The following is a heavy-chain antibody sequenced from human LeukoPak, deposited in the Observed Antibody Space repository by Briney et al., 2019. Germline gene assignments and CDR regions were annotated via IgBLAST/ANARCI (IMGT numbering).Heavy chain of an antibody. CDR2: INHSGST. CDR1: GGSFSGYY. D-gene: IGHD3-22*01. CDR3: ARRRQFYYYDSSGYYGSFDY. V-gene: IGHV4-34*01. J-gene: IGHJ4*02. Sequence: SETLSLTCAVYGGSFSGYYWSWTRQPPGKGLEWIGEINHSGSTNYNPSLKSRVTISVDTSKNQFSLKLSSVTAADTAVYYCARRRQFYYYDSSGYYGSFDYWGQGTLVTVSS.